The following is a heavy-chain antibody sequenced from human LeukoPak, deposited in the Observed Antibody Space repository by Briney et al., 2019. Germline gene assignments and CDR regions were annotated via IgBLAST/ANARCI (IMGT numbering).Heavy chain of an antibody. CDR3: ATEPSRSYSFDHLDF. D-gene: IGHD5-12*01. CDR2: VVPMFGIR. J-gene: IGHJ4*02. CDR1: GGTFNSYA. Sequence: SVKVSCKTSGGTFNSYAISWVRQAPGQGLEWMGRVVPMFGIRNYPQTFRGRVNITADKATNTVYMELRSLRAEDTAIYYCATEPSRSYSFDHLDFWGLGTPVTVSS. V-gene: IGHV1-69*04.